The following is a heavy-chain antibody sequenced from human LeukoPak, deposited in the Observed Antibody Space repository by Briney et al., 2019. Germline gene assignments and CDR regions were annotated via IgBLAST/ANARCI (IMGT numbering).Heavy chain of an antibody. J-gene: IGHJ4*02. Sequence: SETLSLSCTVSGASISGDYWSWIRQPPGKGLEWIGYIYYSGSTKYNPSLKSRVTISVDTSMNQFSLKLSSVTAADTAVYYCARQTEYYDSSGPQTFYDYWGQGTLVTVSS. CDR3: ARQTEYYDSSGPQTFYDY. D-gene: IGHD3-22*01. CDR2: IYYSGST. V-gene: IGHV4-59*01. CDR1: GASISGDY.